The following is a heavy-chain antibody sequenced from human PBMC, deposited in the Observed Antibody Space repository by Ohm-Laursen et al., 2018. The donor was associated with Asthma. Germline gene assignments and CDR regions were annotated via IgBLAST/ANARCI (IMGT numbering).Heavy chain of an antibody. CDR2: INPNSGGT. CDR1: GYTFTGYY. Sequence: ASVKVSCKASGYTFTGYYMHWVRQTPGQGLEWMGRINPNSGGTNYAQKFQGRVTMTRDTSISTAYMELSRLRSDDTAVYYCAREEPNYYDSSGYPLPYYYYYGMDVWGQGTTVTVSS. D-gene: IGHD3-22*01. J-gene: IGHJ6*02. CDR3: AREEPNYYDSSGYPLPYYYYYGMDV. V-gene: IGHV1-2*06.